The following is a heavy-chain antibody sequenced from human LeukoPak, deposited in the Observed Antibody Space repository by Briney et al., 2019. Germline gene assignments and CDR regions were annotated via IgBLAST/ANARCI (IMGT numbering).Heavy chain of an antibody. CDR3: ARVVSYYGSSYRLLDL. CDR2: IWFDGSNK. Sequence: GGSLILSCAASGFSFSTYGMHWVRQAPGKGLEWVALIWFDGSNKHYADSVKGRFTISRDNSKNTMYLQMDSLRAEDTAVYYCARVVSYYGSSYRLLDLWGRGTLVTVSS. D-gene: IGHD3-10*01. CDR1: GFSFSTYG. J-gene: IGHJ2*01. V-gene: IGHV3-33*01.